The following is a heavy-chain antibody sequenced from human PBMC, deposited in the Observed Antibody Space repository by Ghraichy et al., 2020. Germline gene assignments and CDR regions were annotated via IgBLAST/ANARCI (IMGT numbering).Heavy chain of an antibody. Sequence: GESLNISCAAAGFIVSSTYMTWVRQAPGRGLEWVSVIYSDGTTYYADSVKGRFTISRDNSKNTLYLQMNSLRAEDTAVYYCTRDGRNDYCSGGDCHTPYDYWGQGTLVTVAS. D-gene: IGHD2-15*01. CDR1: GFIVSSTY. CDR3: TRDGRNDYCSGGDCHTPYDY. V-gene: IGHV3-66*01. J-gene: IGHJ4*02. CDR2: IYSDGTT.